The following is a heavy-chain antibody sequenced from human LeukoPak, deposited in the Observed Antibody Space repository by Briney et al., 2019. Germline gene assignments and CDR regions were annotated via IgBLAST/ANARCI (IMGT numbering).Heavy chain of an antibody. V-gene: IGHV1-46*03. CDR2: INPSGGST. CDR3: AKGIRPAYYDSSGYYYK. Sequence: ASVKVSCKASGYTFTSYYMHWVRQAPGQGLEWMGIINPSGGSTSYAQKFQGRVTMTRDTSTSTVYMELSSLRSEDTAVYYCAKGIRPAYYDSSGYYYKWGQGTLVTVSS. J-gene: IGHJ4*02. D-gene: IGHD3-22*01. CDR1: GYTFTSYY.